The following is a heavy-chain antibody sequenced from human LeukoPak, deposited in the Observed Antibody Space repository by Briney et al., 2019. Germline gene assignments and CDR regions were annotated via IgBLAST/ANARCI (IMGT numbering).Heavy chain of an antibody. CDR1: GGTFSSYA. V-gene: IGHV1-69*05. CDR2: IIPIFGTA. D-gene: IGHD6-13*01. Sequence: GASEKVSCKASGGTFSSYAISWVRQAPGQGLEWMGGIIPIFGTANYAQKFQGRVTITTDESTSTAYMELSSLRSEDTAVYYCASSVGAVAAAWYYFDYWGQGTLVTVSS. CDR3: ASSVGAVAAAWYYFDY. J-gene: IGHJ4*02.